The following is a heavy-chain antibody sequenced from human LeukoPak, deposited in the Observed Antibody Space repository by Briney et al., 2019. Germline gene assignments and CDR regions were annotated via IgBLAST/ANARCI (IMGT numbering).Heavy chain of an antibody. J-gene: IGHJ4*02. Sequence: PGGSLRLSCAASGFTFSSYGMHWVRQAPGKGLEWVAVISYDGSNKYYADSVKGRFTISRDNSKNTLYLQMNSLRVEDTAVYYCARDLGYCSSTSCSGGDYWGQGALVTVSS. CDR2: ISYDGSNK. CDR3: ARDLGYCSSTSCSGGDY. D-gene: IGHD2-2*01. V-gene: IGHV3-30*03. CDR1: GFTFSSYG.